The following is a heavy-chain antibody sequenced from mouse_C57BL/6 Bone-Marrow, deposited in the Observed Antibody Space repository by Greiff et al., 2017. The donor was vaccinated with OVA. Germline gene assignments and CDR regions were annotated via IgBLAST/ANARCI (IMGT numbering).Heavy chain of an antibody. Sequence: VHVKQSVAELVRPGASVKLSCTASGFNIKNTYMHWVKQRPEQGLEWIGRIDPANGNTKYAPKFQGKATITADTSSNTAYLQLSSLTSEDTAIYYCASYYYGSSLPYAMDYWGQGTSVTVSS. CDR3: ASYYYGSSLPYAMDY. J-gene: IGHJ4*01. D-gene: IGHD1-1*01. V-gene: IGHV14-3*01. CDR2: IDPANGNT. CDR1: GFNIKNTY.